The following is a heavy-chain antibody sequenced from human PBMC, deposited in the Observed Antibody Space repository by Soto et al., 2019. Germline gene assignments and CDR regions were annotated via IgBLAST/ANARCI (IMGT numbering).Heavy chain of an antibody. CDR2: ISGSGGST. CDR3: AKYDFWSGYYGYYGMDV. Sequence: GGSLRPSCAAPGLTFSGSAMSWVRQAPGKGLEWVSAISGSGGSTYYADSVKGRFTISIDNSKNTLYLQMNSLRAEDTAVYSCAKYDFWSGYYGYYGMDVWGQGTTVTVSS. D-gene: IGHD3-3*01. J-gene: IGHJ6*02. V-gene: IGHV3-23*01. CDR1: GLTFSGSA.